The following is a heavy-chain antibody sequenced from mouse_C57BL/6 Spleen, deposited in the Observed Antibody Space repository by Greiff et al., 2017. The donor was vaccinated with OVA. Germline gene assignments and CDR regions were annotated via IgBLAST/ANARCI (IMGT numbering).Heavy chain of an antibody. CDR3: ARGYGKDFDY. V-gene: IGHV1-64*01. CDR2: IHPNSGST. J-gene: IGHJ2*01. Sequence: QVQLQQPGAELVKPGASVKLSCKASGYTFTSYWMHWVKQRPGQGLEWIGMIHPNSGSTNYNEKFKSKATLTVDKSSSPAYMQRSSLTSEDSAVYYCARGYGKDFDYWGQGTTLTVSS. CDR1: GYTFTSYW. D-gene: IGHD1-1*01.